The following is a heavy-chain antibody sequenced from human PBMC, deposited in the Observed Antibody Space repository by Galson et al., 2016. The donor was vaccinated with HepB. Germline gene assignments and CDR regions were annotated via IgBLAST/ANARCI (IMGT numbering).Heavy chain of an antibody. D-gene: IGHD1-7*01. J-gene: IGHJ3*02. CDR3: ARDHRRWNYDPDAFDM. V-gene: IGHV3-11*01. Sequence: SLRLSCAASGFIFSEFYMAWIRQAPGKGLEWVSQISSTGTTTHSADSVKGRFTISRDNTKNSLYLQTNSLRAEDTAVYYCARDHRRWNYDPDAFDMWGQGTMVTVSS. CDR2: ISSTGTTT. CDR1: GFIFSEFY.